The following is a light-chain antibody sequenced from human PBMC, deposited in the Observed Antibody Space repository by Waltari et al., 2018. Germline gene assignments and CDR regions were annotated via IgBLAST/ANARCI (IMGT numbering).Light chain of an antibody. CDR2: LGS. CDR3: MQALQTPLT. V-gene: IGKV2-28*01. J-gene: IGKJ4*01. CDR1: QSLLHNNGYNY. Sequence: DIVMTQSPLSLPVTPGEPASISCRSSQSLLHNNGYNYLDWYLQKPGQSPQLLIYLGSNRASGVHDRFSGSGSGTDFTLKISRVEAEDVGVYYCMQALQTPLTFGGGTKVEIK.